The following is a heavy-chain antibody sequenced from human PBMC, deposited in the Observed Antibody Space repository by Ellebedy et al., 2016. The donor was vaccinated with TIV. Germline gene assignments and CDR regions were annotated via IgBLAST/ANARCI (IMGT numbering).Heavy chain of an antibody. J-gene: IGHJ2*01. CDR3: ARHRNIVVVTGHWYFDL. CDR2: VYYSGST. Sequence: MPSETLSLTCNVSGGSISSGSYYWGWVRQPPGKGLEWIGSVYYSGSTYYNPSLKSRVTISVDTSKNQFSLKLNSVTAAETAVFYCARHRNIVVVTGHWYFDLWGRGTLVTVSS. D-gene: IGHD2-21*02. V-gene: IGHV4-39*01. CDR1: GGSISSGSYY.